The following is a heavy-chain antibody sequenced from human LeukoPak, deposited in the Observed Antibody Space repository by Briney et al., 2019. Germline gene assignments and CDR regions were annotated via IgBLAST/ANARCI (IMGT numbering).Heavy chain of an antibody. CDR1: GGSISSYY. CDR3: ASTGYSYAVNEIHAFDI. CDR2: IYYSGST. V-gene: IGHV4-59*08. D-gene: IGHD5-18*01. J-gene: IGHJ3*02. Sequence: ASETLSLTCTVSGGSISSYYWSWIRQPPGKGLEWIGYIYYSGSTNYNPSLKSRVTISVDTSKNQFSLKLSSVTAADTAVYYCASTGYSYAVNEIHAFDIWGQGTMVTVSS.